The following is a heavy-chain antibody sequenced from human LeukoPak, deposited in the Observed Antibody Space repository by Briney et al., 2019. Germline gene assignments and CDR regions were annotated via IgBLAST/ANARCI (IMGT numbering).Heavy chain of an antibody. Sequence: GGSLRLSCAASGFTFSNYAMNWVRQAPGKGLDWVSGTGGSGASTYYADSVKGRFTISRDNSKNMLYLQMNSLRAEDTAVYYCARSPASGTWYFDLWGQGTPVIVSS. J-gene: IGHJ4*02. D-gene: IGHD6-13*01. CDR3: ARSPASGTWYFDL. CDR1: GFTFSNYA. V-gene: IGHV3-23*01. CDR2: TGGSGAST.